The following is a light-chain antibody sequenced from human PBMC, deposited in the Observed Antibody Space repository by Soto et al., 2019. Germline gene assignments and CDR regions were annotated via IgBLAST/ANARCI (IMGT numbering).Light chain of an antibody. V-gene: IGKV1-5*01. Sequence: IQMTQSPSTLPASVGDRVTITCRASQSIDSWLAWYQQKPGKAPKLLIYDASSLESGVPSRFSGSGSGTEFTLTISSLQPDDFATYYCQQYNSYSVTFGQGTRLEIK. J-gene: IGKJ5*01. CDR2: DAS. CDR3: QQYNSYSVT. CDR1: QSIDSW.